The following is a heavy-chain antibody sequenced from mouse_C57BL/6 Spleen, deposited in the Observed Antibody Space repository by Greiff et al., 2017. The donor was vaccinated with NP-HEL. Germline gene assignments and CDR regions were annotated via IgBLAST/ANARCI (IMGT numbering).Heavy chain of an antibody. D-gene: IGHD2-4*01. CDR1: GYTFTDYY. CDR3: ARGRIYDYDEGFDY. V-gene: IGHV1-19*01. Sequence: EVQLQQSGPVLVKPGASVKMSCKASGYTFTDYYMNWVKQSHGKSLEWIGVINPYNGGTSYNQKFKGKATLTVDKSSSTAYMELNSLTSEDSAVYYCARGRIYDYDEGFDYWGQGTLVTVSA. J-gene: IGHJ3*01. CDR2: INPYNGGT.